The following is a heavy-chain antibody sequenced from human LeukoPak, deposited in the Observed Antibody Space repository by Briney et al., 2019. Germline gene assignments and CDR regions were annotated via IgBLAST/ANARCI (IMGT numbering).Heavy chain of an antibody. CDR3: ARYYYGSGSYFPGYYYYHMDV. CDR1: GGSISSYY. CDR2: IYSSGST. Sequence: SETLSLTCTVSGGSISSYYWSWIRQPAGKGLEWIGRIYSSGSTNYNPSLKSRVTISVDTSKNQFSLKLSSVTAADTAVYYCARYYYGSGSYFPGYYYYHMDVWGKGTTVTISS. J-gene: IGHJ6*03. D-gene: IGHD3-10*01. V-gene: IGHV4-4*07.